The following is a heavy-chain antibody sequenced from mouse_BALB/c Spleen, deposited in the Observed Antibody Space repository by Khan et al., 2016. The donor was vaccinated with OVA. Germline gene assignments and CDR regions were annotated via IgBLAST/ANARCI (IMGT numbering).Heavy chain of an antibody. J-gene: IGHJ2*01. CDR2: IDPANGDT. Sequence: VQLQQSGADLVKPGASVRLSCTSSGFNIKDTYMHWVKQRPEQGLEWIGRIDPANGDTKYDPKFQGKATITADTSSNTAYLQLSSLTSEDTAVYDCALIYYGSYIYFDYWGQGTTLTVSS. V-gene: IGHV14-3*02. D-gene: IGHD2-1*01. CDR1: GFNIKDTY. CDR3: ALIYYGSYIYFDY.